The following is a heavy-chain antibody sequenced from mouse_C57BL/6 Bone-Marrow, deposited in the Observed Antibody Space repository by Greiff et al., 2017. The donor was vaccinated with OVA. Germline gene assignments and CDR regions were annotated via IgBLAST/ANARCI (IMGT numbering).Heavy chain of an antibody. CDR1: GFTFSDAW. CDR3: TKYYCGSPWFAY. J-gene: IGHJ3*01. V-gene: IGHV6-6*01. CDR2: IRHKANNHAT. D-gene: IGHD1-1*01. Sequence: EVKVEESGGGLVQPGGSMKLSCAASGFTFSDAWMDWVRQSPEKGLEWVAEIRHKANNHATYYAVTVKGRFTISRDDSKSSVYLHMNSIRAEDAGIYYCTKYYCGSPWFAYWGQGTLVTVSA.